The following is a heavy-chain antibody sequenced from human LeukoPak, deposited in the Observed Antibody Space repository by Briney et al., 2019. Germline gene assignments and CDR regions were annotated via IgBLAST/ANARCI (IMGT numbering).Heavy chain of an antibody. D-gene: IGHD6-13*01. Sequence: SETLSLTCTVSGGSISSSSYYWGWIRQPPGKGLEWIVSIYYSGSTYYNPSLKSRVTISVDTSKNQFSLKLSSVTAADTAVYYCARGTYSSSWYLPREYYYYGMDVWGQGTTVTVSS. CDR2: IYYSGST. V-gene: IGHV4-39*01. J-gene: IGHJ6*02. CDR3: ARGTYSSSWYLPREYYYYGMDV. CDR1: GGSISSSSYY.